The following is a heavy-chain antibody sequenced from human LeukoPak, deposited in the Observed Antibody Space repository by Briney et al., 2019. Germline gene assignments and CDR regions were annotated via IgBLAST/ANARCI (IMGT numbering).Heavy chain of an antibody. CDR2: ISYDGSNK. D-gene: IGHD6-19*01. CDR3: AKGKDSVAGATNDY. CDR1: GFTFSSYA. J-gene: IGHJ4*02. Sequence: GGSLRLSCAASGFTFSSYAMHWVRQAPGKGLEWVAVISYDGSNKYYADSVKGRFTISRDNAKNSLYLQMNSLRAEDTAVYYCAKGKDSVAGATNDYWGQGTLVTVSS. V-gene: IGHV3-30-3*01.